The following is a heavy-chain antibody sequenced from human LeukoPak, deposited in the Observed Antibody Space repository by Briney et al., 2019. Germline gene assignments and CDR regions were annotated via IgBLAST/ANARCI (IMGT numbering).Heavy chain of an antibody. J-gene: IGHJ6*03. CDR3: AKDGPGSYYTYYYYYMDV. CDR2: ISGSGGST. CDR1: GFTLSNYA. V-gene: IGHV3-23*01. Sequence: QPGGSLRLSCTVSGFTLSNYAMSWVRQAPGKGLEWVSTISGSGGSTYYADSVKGRFTISRDNSKNTLYLQMNSLRAEDTAVYYCAKDGPGSYYTYYYYYMDVWGKGTTVTISS. D-gene: IGHD3-10*01.